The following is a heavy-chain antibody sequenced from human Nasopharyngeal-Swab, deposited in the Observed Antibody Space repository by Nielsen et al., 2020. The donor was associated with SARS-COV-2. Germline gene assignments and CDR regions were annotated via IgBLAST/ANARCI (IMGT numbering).Heavy chain of an antibody. J-gene: IGHJ4*02. CDR2: MSPTSGKT. CDR1: EYIFSTFD. D-gene: IGHD5-18*01. CDR3: ATPGYRSGHYFFDN. V-gene: IGHV1-8*01. Sequence: APVKVSCKATEYIFSTFDINWVRQATGQGLEWMGWMSPTSGKTESAQKFQGRITMTRDTSTSTAYMELSSLTSEDTAIYYCATPGYRSGHYFFDNWGQGTLVTVSS.